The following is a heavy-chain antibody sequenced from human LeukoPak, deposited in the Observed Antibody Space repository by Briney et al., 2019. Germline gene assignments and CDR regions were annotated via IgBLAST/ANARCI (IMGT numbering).Heavy chain of an antibody. D-gene: IGHD5-24*01. V-gene: IGHV4-59*08. J-gene: IGHJ3*02. CDR2: ISYSGSS. CDR1: GGSMTSFY. Sequence: KSSETLSLTCTGSGGSMTSFYWSWIRQPPGKGLMWIGDISYSGSSNYNPSLRSRATISVDTSRNHFSLNLSSVTAADTAVYYCARSSSRDGYNSAFDIWGQGTMVTVSS. CDR3: ARSSSRDGYNSAFDI.